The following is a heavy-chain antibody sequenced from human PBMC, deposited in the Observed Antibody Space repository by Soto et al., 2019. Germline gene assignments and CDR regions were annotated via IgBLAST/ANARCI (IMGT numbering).Heavy chain of an antibody. V-gene: IGHV4-38-2*02. J-gene: IGHJ4*02. D-gene: IGHD3-10*02. CDR1: GYSISSGFH. Sequence: PSETLSLTCSVSGYSISSGFHWGWIRQPPGKGLEWIGSMYHSGTTYYNSSLKSRLTMSVDTSKNQFSLRLSSVIAADTAVYYCTREGYDRADYWGQGTL. CDR2: MYHSGTT. CDR3: TREGYDRADY.